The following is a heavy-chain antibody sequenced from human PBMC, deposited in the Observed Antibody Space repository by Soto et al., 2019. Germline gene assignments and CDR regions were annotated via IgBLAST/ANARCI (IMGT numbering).Heavy chain of an antibody. Sequence: GGSLRLSCVASGFTFSTYEMQWVRQAPGKGLEWVSYISNSGRTIYYADSVKGRFTISRDNARDSLFLQMDSLRAEDTAVYYCASPLVTAPHDAFDIWGQGTMVTVSS. CDR3: ASPLVTAPHDAFDI. V-gene: IGHV3-48*03. CDR2: ISNSGRTI. D-gene: IGHD2-21*02. CDR1: GFTFSTYE. J-gene: IGHJ3*02.